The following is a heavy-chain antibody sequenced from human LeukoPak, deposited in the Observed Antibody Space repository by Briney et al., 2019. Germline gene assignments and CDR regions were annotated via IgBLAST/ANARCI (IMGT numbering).Heavy chain of an antibody. J-gene: IGHJ3*02. CDR1: GYTFTGYY. V-gene: IGHV1-2*02. Sequence: GASVKVSCKASGYTFTGYYMHWVRQAPGQGLEWMGWINPNSGGTNYAQKFQGRVTMTRDTSISTAYMELSSLRSEDTAVYYCARGGGRPDSYYGSHAFDIWGQGTMVTVSS. D-gene: IGHD3-10*01. CDR3: ARGGGRPDSYYGSHAFDI. CDR2: INPNSGGT.